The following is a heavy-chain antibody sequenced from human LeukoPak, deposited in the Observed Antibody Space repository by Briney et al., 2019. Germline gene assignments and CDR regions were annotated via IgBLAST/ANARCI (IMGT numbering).Heavy chain of an antibody. CDR3: ASWRGSGSYGGYFDY. J-gene: IGHJ4*02. CDR1: GFTFSSYG. V-gene: IGHV3-33*01. Sequence: GGSLRLSCAASGFTFSSYGMYWVRQAPGKGLEWVALIWYDGSNRYCADSVKGRFTISRDNSKNTLYLQMNSLRAEDTAVYYCASWRGSGSYGGYFDYWGQGTLVTVSS. D-gene: IGHD3-10*01. CDR2: IWYDGSNR.